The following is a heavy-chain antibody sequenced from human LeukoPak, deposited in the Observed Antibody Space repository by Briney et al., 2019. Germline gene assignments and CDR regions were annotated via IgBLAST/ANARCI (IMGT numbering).Heavy chain of an antibody. CDR1: GFISNIYS. J-gene: IGHJ4*02. Sequence: PGGSLRLSCAASGFISNIYSMSWVRQAPGKGLEWVASIKEDGGEKHYVYSVKGRFTISRDNAKNSLYLQMSSLRAEDTALYYCARARWRDSSSWYYFDYWGQGTLVTVSS. CDR3: ARARWRDSSSWYYFDY. CDR2: IKEDGGEK. V-gene: IGHV3-7*01. D-gene: IGHD6-13*01.